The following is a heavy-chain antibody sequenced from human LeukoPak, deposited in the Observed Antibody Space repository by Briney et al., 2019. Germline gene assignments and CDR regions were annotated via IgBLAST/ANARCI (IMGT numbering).Heavy chain of an antibody. CDR3: ALKGFWGGRNAYDI. J-gene: IGHJ3*02. CDR2: INPSGGST. D-gene: IGHD3-3*01. V-gene: IGHV1-46*03. Sequence: ASVKVSCKASGYTFTNYYMHWVRQAPGQGPEWMGVINPSGGSTSYPQKFQGGVTMTRDTSTSTVYMELSSLRSEDTAVYYCALKGFWGGRNAYDIWGQGTMVTVSS. CDR1: GYTFTNYY.